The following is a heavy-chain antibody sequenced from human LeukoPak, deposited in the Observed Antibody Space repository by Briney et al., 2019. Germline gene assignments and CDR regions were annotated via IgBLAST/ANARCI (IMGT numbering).Heavy chain of an antibody. CDR2: IYYSGST. D-gene: IGHD4-23*01. J-gene: IGHJ4*02. Sequence: SETLSLTCTVSGGSISSHYWSWIRQPPGKGLEWIGYIYYSGSTNYNPSLKSRVTISLNTSKNQFSLKLSSVTAADTAFYYCARSTVVTPFDYWGQGALVTVSS. V-gene: IGHV4-59*11. CDR3: ARSTVVTPFDY. CDR1: GGSISSHY.